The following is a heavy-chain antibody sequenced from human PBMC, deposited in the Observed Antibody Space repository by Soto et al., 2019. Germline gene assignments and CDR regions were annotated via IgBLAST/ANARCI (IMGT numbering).Heavy chain of an antibody. CDR1: GFTFNDFE. D-gene: IGHD2-8*01. CDR2: IDGSGTTK. Sequence: VQLLESGGGLVQPGGSLRLSCGGSGFTFNDFEMNWVRQAPGKGLEWLAYIDGSGTTKKYADSVRGRFTISRDNPNNPLFRQMSSLSAANTAIYYCARGFGRCNLCGQGTLVSVSS. CDR3: ARGFGRCNL. J-gene: IGHJ5*02. V-gene: IGHV3-48*03.